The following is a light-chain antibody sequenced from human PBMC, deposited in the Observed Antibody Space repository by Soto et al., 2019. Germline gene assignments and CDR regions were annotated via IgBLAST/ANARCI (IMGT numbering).Light chain of an antibody. J-gene: IGKJ4*01. Sequence: EIVMTQSPATLSLSPGERATLSCRASQSVSSSYLSWYQQKPGQAPRLLIYGASTRATGIPARFSGSGSGTDFTLTISSLQPVDFAVSYCQQDYHSLTFGGGTKVEIK. CDR1: QSVSSSY. CDR3: QQDYHSLT. V-gene: IGKV3D-7*01. CDR2: GAS.